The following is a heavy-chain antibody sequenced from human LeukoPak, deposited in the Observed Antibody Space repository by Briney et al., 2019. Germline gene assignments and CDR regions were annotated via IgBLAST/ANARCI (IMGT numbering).Heavy chain of an antibody. CDR1: GITVSSNY. CDR2: IYSGGST. Sequence: GGSLRLSCAVTGITVSSNYMNWVRQAPGQGLEWVSVIYSGGSTYYGNSEKGRFTISRDNSKNTLYLQMNSLRAEDTAVYYCARVDFGGTYAMDVWGQGTTVTVSS. V-gene: IGHV3-53*01. D-gene: IGHD3-16*01. J-gene: IGHJ6*02. CDR3: ARVDFGGTYAMDV.